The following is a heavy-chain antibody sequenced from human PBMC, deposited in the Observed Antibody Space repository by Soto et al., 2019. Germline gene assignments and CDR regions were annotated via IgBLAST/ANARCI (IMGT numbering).Heavy chain of an antibody. D-gene: IGHD5-12*01. CDR1: GFTFSSYA. V-gene: IGHV3-30-3*01. CDR3: ARSNVEMATILGY. CDR2: ISYDGSNK. J-gene: IGHJ4*02. Sequence: QVQLVESGGGVVQPGRSLRLSCAASGFTFSSYAMHWVRQAPGKGLEWVAVISYDGSNKYYADSVKGRFTISRDNSKNTLYRQMNSLRAEDTAVYYCARSNVEMATILGYWGQGTLVTVSS.